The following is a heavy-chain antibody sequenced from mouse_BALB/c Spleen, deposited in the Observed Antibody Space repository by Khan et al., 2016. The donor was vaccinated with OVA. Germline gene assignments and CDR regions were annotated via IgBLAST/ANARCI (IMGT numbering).Heavy chain of an antibody. V-gene: IGHV1S137*01. Sequence: QVQLQQSGAELVRPGVSLKISCKGSGYTFTDYAMHWVKQSHAKSLEWIGVISSYFGVTDYNQKFKGKATMTVDRSSSTAYLELARLTSEDSAIYYCARGGKFAYWGQGTLVTVS. CDR3: ARGGKFAY. CDR2: ISSYFGVT. D-gene: IGHD1-1*02. J-gene: IGHJ3*01. CDR1: GYTFTDYA.